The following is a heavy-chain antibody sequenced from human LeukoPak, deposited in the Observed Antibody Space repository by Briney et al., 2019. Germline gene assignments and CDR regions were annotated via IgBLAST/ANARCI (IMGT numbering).Heavy chain of an antibody. D-gene: IGHD2-21*01. CDR2: IYSGGST. J-gene: IGHJ3*02. CDR3: ARDQGYSRAFDI. CDR1: GFTVSSNY. Sequence: GGSLRLSCAASGFTVSSNYMNWVRQAPGKGLEWVSVIYSGGSTYYADSVKGRLTISRDNSKNTIYFQMNSLRAEDTAGYYCARDQGYSRAFDIWGQGTMVTVSS. V-gene: IGHV3-66*01.